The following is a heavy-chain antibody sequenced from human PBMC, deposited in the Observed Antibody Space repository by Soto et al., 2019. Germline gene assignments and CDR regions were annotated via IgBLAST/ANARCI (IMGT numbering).Heavy chain of an antibody. CDR3: AKDPYYGSGTHTGIDY. V-gene: IGHV3-30*18. J-gene: IGHJ4*02. Sequence: QVELVESRGGVVQPGRSLRLSCAASGFTFSSYGMHWVRQAPGKGLEWVAVISYDGSNKYYADSVKGRFTISRDNSKNTPYLQMNSLRAEDTAVYYCAKDPYYGSGTHTGIDYWGQGTLVTVSS. D-gene: IGHD3-10*01. CDR2: ISYDGSNK. CDR1: GFTFSSYG.